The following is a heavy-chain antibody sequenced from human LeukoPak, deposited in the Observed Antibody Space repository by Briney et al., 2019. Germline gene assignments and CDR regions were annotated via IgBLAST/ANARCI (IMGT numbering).Heavy chain of an antibody. CDR1: GFTFSSYA. D-gene: IGHD6-13*01. CDR2: ITGSAGST. Sequence: GGSLRLSCAASGFTFSSYAMSWVRQAPGKGLEWVSAITGSAGSTYYADSVKGRFTISRDNSKNTLYLQMNSLRTEDTAVYHCARARSYSSPLDYWGQGTLLTVSS. CDR3: ARARSYSSPLDY. V-gene: IGHV3-23*01. J-gene: IGHJ4*02.